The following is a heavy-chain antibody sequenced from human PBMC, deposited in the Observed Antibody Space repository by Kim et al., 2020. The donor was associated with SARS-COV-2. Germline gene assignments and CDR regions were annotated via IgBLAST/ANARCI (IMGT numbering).Heavy chain of an antibody. J-gene: IGHJ6*02. CDR3: ARDRRGKQWLRYYYGMDV. CDR1: GFTFSSYS. CDR2: ISSSSSYI. D-gene: IGHD6-19*01. V-gene: IGHV3-21*01. Sequence: GGSLRLSCAASGFTFSSYSMNWVRQAPGKGLEWVSSISSSSSYIYYADSVKGRFTISRDNAKNSLYLQMNSLRAEDTAVYYCARDRRGKQWLRYYYGMDVWGQGTTVTVSS.